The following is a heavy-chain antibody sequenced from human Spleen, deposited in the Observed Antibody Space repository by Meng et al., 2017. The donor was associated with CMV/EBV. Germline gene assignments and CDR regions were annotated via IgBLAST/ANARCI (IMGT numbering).Heavy chain of an antibody. CDR2: VYYTGST. CDR1: VNSGSYY. J-gene: IGHJ4*01. V-gene: IGHV4-61*01. Sequence: VNSGSYYWSWIRQPPGKGLEWIGYVYYTGSTNYNPSLKSRVTISVDTSKNQFSLKLSSVTAADTAVYYCARAGPDSSGYYYGGGFDYWGRGTLVTVSS. CDR3: ARAGPDSSGYYYGGGFDY. D-gene: IGHD3-22*01.